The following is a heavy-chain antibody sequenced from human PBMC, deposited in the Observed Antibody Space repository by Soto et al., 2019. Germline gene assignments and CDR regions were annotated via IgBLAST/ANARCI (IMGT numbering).Heavy chain of an antibody. V-gene: IGHV2-5*02. D-gene: IGHD2-8*02. CDR1: GFSLNTGGVG. Sequence: ITLKESGPPLVKPTQTLTLTCTFSGFSLNTGGVGVGWVRQPRVKAMEWLALIYLDDDERYRPSLRSRLNITKDTINNQVVLTMTNMDPEDTATYYCVRTWRYCAGDYYYGMDAWGQGTTVTVSS. CDR3: VRTWRYCAGDYYYGMDA. CDR2: IYLDDDE. J-gene: IGHJ6*02.